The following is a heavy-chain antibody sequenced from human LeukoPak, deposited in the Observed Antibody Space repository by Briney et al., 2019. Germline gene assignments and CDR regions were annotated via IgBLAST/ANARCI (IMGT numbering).Heavy chain of an antibody. CDR1: GDSFSSNSAA. V-gene: IGHV6-1*01. J-gene: IGHJ6*03. Sequence: SQTLSLSCAISGDSFSSNSAAWNWIRQSPSRGLEWLGRTYYRSKWYSDYAVYVKSRITINQDTSKNQFSLQLNSVTPEDTAVYYCAKGSGYEAQYYYYYMDVWGKGTTVTISS. CDR3: AKGSGYEAQYYYYYMDV. D-gene: IGHD5-12*01. CDR2: TYYRSKWYS.